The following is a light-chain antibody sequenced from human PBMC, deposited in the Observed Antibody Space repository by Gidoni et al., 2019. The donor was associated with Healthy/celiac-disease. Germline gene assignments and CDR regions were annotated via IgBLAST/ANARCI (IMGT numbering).Light chain of an antibody. Sequence: DIQMTQSPSSLSASVGDRVTITCRASQIISSYLNWYQQKPGKAPKLLIYAASSLQSGVPARLSGSGSGTDFTLTISSLQPEEFATYYCQQSYSTPRSFGQGTKLEIK. CDR3: QQSYSTPRS. CDR1: QIISSY. V-gene: IGKV1-39*01. CDR2: AAS. J-gene: IGKJ2*03.